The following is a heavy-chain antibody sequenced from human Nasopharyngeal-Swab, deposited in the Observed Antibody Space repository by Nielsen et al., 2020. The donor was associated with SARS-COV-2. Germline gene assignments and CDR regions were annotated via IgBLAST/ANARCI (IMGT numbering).Heavy chain of an antibody. Sequence: GVSLRLSCTTSGFTFGDYAMSWFRQAPGKGLEWVGFISSNTYGGAPEYAASVKGRFTISRDGAESIAYLQMNSLETEDTGVYYCARSVGSFYGQGAFDIWGQGTMVTVSS. D-gene: IGHD1-26*01. CDR1: GFTFGDYA. J-gene: IGHJ3*02. CDR2: ISSNTYGGAP. CDR3: ARSVGSFYGQGAFDI. V-gene: IGHV3-49*01.